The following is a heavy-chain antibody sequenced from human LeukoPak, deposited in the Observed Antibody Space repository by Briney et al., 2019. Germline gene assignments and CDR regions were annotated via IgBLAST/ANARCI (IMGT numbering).Heavy chain of an antibody. D-gene: IGHD3-22*01. Sequence: PGRSQRLSCTASGFTIGDYAMSWFRQAPGKGLEWVGFIRSKAYGGTTEYAASVKGRFTISRDDSKSIAYLQMNSLKTEDTAVYYCTRDGGRNYYDSSGYLYWGQGTLVTVSS. J-gene: IGHJ4*02. CDR1: GFTIGDYA. CDR2: IRSKAYGGTT. CDR3: TRDGGRNYYDSSGYLY. V-gene: IGHV3-49*03.